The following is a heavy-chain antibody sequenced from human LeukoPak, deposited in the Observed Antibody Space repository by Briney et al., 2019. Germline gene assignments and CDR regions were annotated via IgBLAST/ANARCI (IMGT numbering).Heavy chain of an antibody. J-gene: IGHJ4*02. CDR3: ARGSRQLELRYFDY. Sequence: SETLSLTCAVYGGSFSGYYWSWIRQPPGKGLEWIGEINHSGSTNYNPSLKSRVTISVDTSKNQFSLKLSSVTAADTAVYYCARGSRQLELRYFDYWGQGTLVTVSS. CDR2: INHSGST. D-gene: IGHD1-7*01. V-gene: IGHV4-34*01. CDR1: GGSFSGYY.